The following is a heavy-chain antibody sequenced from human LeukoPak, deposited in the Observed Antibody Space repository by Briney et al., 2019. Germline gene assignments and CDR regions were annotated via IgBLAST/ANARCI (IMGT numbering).Heavy chain of an antibody. Sequence: AGPVKVSCKASGYTFTGYYMHWVRQAPGQGLEWMGWINPNSGGTNYAQKFQGRVTMTRDTSISTAYMELSRLRSDDTAVYYCATLWFGELLSGNWFDPWGQGTLVTVSS. CDR3: ATLWFGELLSGNWFDP. CDR2: INPNSGGT. V-gene: IGHV1-2*02. CDR1: GYTFTGYY. J-gene: IGHJ5*02. D-gene: IGHD3-10*01.